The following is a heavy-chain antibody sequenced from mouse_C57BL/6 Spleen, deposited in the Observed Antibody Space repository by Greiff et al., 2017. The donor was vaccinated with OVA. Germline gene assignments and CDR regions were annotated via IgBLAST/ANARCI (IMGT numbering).Heavy chain of an antibody. CDR2: IYPGSGST. J-gene: IGHJ2*01. V-gene: IGHV1-55*01. CDR1: GYTFTSYW. Sequence: QVQLKQPGAELVKPGASVKMSCKASGYTFTSYWITWVKQRPGQGLEWIGDIYPGSGSTNYNEKFKSKATLTVDTSSSTAYMQLSSLTSEDSAVYYCARPYYYGSSLYYFDYWGQGTTLTVSS. CDR3: ARPYYYGSSLYYFDY. D-gene: IGHD1-1*01.